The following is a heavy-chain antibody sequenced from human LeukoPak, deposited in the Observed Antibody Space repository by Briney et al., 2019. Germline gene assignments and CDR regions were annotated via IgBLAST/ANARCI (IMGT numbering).Heavy chain of an antibody. CDR3: ARFRGTIAAADPIDY. Sequence: PSETLSLTCTVSGGSISSSSYYWGWIRQPPGKGLEWIGSIYYSGSTYYNPSLKSRVTISVDTSKNQFSLKLSSVTAADTAVYYCARFRGTIAAADPIDYWGQGTLVTVSS. J-gene: IGHJ4*02. CDR2: IYYSGST. D-gene: IGHD6-13*01. V-gene: IGHV4-39*07. CDR1: GGSISSSSYY.